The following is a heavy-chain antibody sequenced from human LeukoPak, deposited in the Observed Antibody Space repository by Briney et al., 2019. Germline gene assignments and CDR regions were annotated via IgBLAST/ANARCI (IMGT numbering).Heavy chain of an antibody. Sequence: SSETLSLTCTVSGYSISSGYYWGWIRPPPGKGLEWIGSIYHSGSTYYNPSLKSRVTISVDTSKNQFSLKLSSVTAADTAVYYCATDIVVVPAARAPTNYFDYWGQGTLVTVSS. CDR1: GYSISSGYY. D-gene: IGHD2-2*01. V-gene: IGHV4-38-2*02. CDR2: IYHSGST. J-gene: IGHJ4*02. CDR3: ATDIVVVPAARAPTNYFDY.